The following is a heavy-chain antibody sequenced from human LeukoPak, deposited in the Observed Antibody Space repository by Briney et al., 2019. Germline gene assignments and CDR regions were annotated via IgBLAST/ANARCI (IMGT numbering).Heavy chain of an antibody. V-gene: IGHV1-69*13. D-gene: IGHD3-10*01. CDR2: IIPIFGTA. Sequence: SVKVSCKASGYTFTSYGISWVRQAPGQGLEWMGGIIPIFGTANYAQKFQGRVTITADESTSTAYMELSSLRSEDTAVYYCAREASGPMGGGVSNWGQGTLVTVSS. CDR1: GYTFTSYG. CDR3: AREASGPMGGGVSN. J-gene: IGHJ4*02.